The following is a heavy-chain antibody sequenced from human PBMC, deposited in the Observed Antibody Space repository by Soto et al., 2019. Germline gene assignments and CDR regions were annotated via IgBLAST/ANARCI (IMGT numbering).Heavy chain of an antibody. CDR2: VHHSWGS. J-gene: IGHJ6*02. Sequence: QVQLQESGPGLVKPSETLSLSCTVSGGSISSYYWSWFRQSPGKRVEWIGYVHHSWGSSYNPSLQSRVAISLVTSKSQSSLKVTSVTATDTAVYYCARQGFGPLHGLVDVWGQGTTVTVSS. V-gene: IGHV4-59*08. CDR3: ARQGFGPLHGLVDV. D-gene: IGHD3-10*01. CDR1: GGSISSYY.